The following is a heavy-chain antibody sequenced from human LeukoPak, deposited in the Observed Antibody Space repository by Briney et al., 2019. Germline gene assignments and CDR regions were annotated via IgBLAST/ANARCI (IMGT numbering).Heavy chain of an antibody. CDR2: IYYSGST. J-gene: IGHJ4*02. Sequence: SSQTLSLTCTVSGGSISSGDYYWSWIRQPPGKGLEWIGYIYYSGSTCYNPSLKSRVTISVDTSKNQFSLKLSSVTAADTAVYYCARKAYYYDSSGYYSPFDYWGQGTLVTVSS. CDR1: GGSISSGDYY. V-gene: IGHV4-30-4*01. CDR3: ARKAYYYDSSGYYSPFDY. D-gene: IGHD3-22*01.